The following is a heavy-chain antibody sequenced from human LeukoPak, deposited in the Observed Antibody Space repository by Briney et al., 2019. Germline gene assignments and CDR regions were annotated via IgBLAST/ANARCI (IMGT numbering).Heavy chain of an antibody. CDR1: GFTFRNYG. CDR3: ARGLLFGYSLFDY. D-gene: IGHD3-22*01. CDR2: IWYDGSNM. Sequence: GGSLRLSCAASGFTFRNYGMHWVRQAPGKGLEWVALIWYDGSNMYYADSEKGRFTISRDNAKNSLYLQMNSLRAEDTAVYYCARGLLFGYSLFDYWGQGTLVTVSS. J-gene: IGHJ4*02. V-gene: IGHV3-33*01.